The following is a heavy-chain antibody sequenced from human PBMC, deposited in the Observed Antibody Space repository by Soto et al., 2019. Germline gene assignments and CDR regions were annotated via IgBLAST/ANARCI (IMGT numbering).Heavy chain of an antibody. V-gene: IGHV1-3*01. CDR1: GYTFTSYA. J-gene: IGHJ4*02. Sequence: GASVKVSCKASGYTFTSYAMHWVRQAPGQRLEWMGWINAGNGNTKYSQKFQGRVTITRDTSASTAYMELSSLRSEDTAVYYCARDARLRGIPFDYWGQGTLVTVSS. CDR3: ARDARLRGIPFDY. CDR2: INAGNGNT. D-gene: IGHD3-10*01.